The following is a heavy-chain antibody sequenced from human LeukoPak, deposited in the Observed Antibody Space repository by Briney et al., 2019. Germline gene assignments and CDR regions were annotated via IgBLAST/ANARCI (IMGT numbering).Heavy chain of an antibody. CDR3: ASWNPYYYGSGSLDY. D-gene: IGHD3-10*01. CDR1: GGSFSGYY. J-gene: IGHJ4*02. CDR2: INHSGST. V-gene: IGHV4-34*01. Sequence: PSEILSLTCAVYGGSFSGYYWSWIRQPPGKGLEWIGEINHSGSTNYNPSLKSRVTISVDTSKNQFSLKLSSVTAADTAVYYCASWNPYYYGSGSLDYWGQGTLVTVSS.